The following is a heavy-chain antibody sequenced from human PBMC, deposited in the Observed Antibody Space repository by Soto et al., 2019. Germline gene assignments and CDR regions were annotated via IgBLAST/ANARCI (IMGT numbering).Heavy chain of an antibody. CDR1: GFTFKNYG. J-gene: IGHJ5*02. D-gene: IGHD3-22*01. Sequence: PGESLKISCAASGFTFKNYGMEWVRQAPGKGLEWVAVIEYDGNNKYYADSVKGRFTISRDNSKNMLYLQINSLRSEDTAVYYCARDSSMIVVVPTGWFDPWGQGTLVTVSS. V-gene: IGHV3-30*02. CDR3: ARDSSMIVVVPTGWFDP. CDR2: IEYDGNNK.